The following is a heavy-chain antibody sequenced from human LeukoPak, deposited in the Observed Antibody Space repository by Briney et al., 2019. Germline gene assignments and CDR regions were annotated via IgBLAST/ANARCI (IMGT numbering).Heavy chain of an antibody. CDR1: GGSISSGSYY. CDR3: AREIVGAPYYYYMDV. CDR2: IYTSGST. D-gene: IGHD1-26*01. Sequence: SQTLSLTCTVSGGSISSGSYYWSWIRQPAGKGLEWIGRIYTSGSTNYNPSLKSRVTISVDTSKNQFSLKLSSVTAADTAVYFCAREIVGAPYYYYMDVWGKGTTVTVS. V-gene: IGHV4-61*02. J-gene: IGHJ6*03.